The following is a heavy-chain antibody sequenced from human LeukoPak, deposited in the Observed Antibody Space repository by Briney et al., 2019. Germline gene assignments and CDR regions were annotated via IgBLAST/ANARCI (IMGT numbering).Heavy chain of an antibody. J-gene: IGHJ5*02. Sequence: KTSQTLSLTCTVSGGSISSYYWSWIRQPPGKGLEWIGFIYYSGTTNYNPSLKSRVTISVDTSKNQFSLKLSSVTAADTAVYYCARGREKLWNCFDPWGQGTLVTVSS. D-gene: IGHD3-10*01. V-gene: IGHV4-59*01. CDR1: GGSISSYY. CDR3: ARGREKLWNCFDP. CDR2: IYYSGTT.